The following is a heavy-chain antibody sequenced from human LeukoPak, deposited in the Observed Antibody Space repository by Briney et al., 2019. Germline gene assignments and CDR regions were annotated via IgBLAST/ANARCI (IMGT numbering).Heavy chain of an antibody. V-gene: IGHV3-21*01. CDR3: ARVHLADAFDI. Sequence: GGSLRLSCAASGFTFSSYTMNWVRQAPGKGLEWVSSISSSSSYIYYADSVKGRLTISRNNAENSLYLQMNSRRAEDTAVYYCARVHLADAFDIWGQGTMVTVFS. CDR1: GFTFSSYT. J-gene: IGHJ3*02. CDR2: ISSSSSYI.